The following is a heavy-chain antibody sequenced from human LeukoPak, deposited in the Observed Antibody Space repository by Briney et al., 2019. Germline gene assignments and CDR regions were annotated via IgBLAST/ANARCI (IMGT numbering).Heavy chain of an antibody. V-gene: IGHV4-39*07. Sequence: SQTLSLTCTVSGGSISSGSYYWSWVRQPPGKGLEWIGEIYLSGSTNYNPSLKSRVTISVDKSKNQFSMKLSSVTAADTAVYYCARGGTVTTRAFDYWGQGTLVTVSS. D-gene: IGHD4-17*01. CDR2: IYLSGST. J-gene: IGHJ4*02. CDR3: ARGGTVTTRAFDY. CDR1: GGSISSGSYY.